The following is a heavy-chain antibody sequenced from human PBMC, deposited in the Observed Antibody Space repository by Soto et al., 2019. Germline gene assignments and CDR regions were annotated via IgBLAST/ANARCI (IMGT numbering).Heavy chain of an antibody. J-gene: IGHJ4*02. CDR2: AYYRSKWYN. CDR3: ARAKRAGAYYDSNGYYYVAFDY. CDR1: GDSVSTNSYA. V-gene: IGHV6-1*01. Sequence: SQALSRTCAISGDSVSTNSYAWIWTRHSPTRGLEWLGRAYYRSKWYNDYAVSVKSRITINPDTSKNQFSLQLNSVTPEDTAVYYCARAKRAGAYYDSNGYYYVAFDYWGQGTLVPVSS. D-gene: IGHD3-22*01.